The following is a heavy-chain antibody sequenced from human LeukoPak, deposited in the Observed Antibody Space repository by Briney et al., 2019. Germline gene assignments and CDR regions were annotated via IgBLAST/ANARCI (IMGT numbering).Heavy chain of an antibody. J-gene: IGHJ4*02. CDR1: GFDIGYNY. D-gene: IGHD3-9*01. CDR3: TTDQADILTGYYYYFDY. Sequence: GGSLRLSCVASGFDIGYNYVGWVRQAPGKGLEWVGRIKSKTDGGTTDYAAPVKGRFTISRDDSKNTLYLQMNSLKTEDTAVYYCTTDQADILTGYYYYFDYWGQGTLVTVSS. CDR2: IKSKTDGGTT. V-gene: IGHV3-15*01.